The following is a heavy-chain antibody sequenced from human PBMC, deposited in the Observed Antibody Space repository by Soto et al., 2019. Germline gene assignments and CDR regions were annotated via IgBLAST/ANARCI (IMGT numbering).Heavy chain of an antibody. CDR1: GYTLSELS. J-gene: IGHJ4*02. D-gene: IGHD1-26*01. Sequence: GASVKVSCKVSGYTLSELSLHWVRQAPGNGLEWMGRSAPEEGEPIYPQKFQGRVSMTEDPSTDTAYMELTSLRFDDTAVYFCAADRKVVGTIGAFDFWGQGTLVTVSS. V-gene: IGHV1-24*01. CDR3: AADRKVVGTIGAFDF. CDR2: SAPEEGEP.